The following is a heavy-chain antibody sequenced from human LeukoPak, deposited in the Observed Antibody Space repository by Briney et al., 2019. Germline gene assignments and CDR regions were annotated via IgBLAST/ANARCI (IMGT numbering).Heavy chain of an antibody. CDR1: GFTFDDYA. D-gene: IGHD3-22*01. CDR3: AKASGWDSSGYLDY. Sequence: GRSLRLSCAASGFTFDDYAMHWVRQAPGKGLEWVSGISWNSDSIGYADSVKGRFTISRDNAKNSLYLQMNSLRAEDMALYYCAKASGWDSSGYLDYWGQGTLVTVSS. V-gene: IGHV3-9*03. CDR2: ISWNSDSI. J-gene: IGHJ4*02.